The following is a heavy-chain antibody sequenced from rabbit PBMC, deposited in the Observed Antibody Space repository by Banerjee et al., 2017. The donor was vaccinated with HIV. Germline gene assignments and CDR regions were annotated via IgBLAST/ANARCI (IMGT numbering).Heavy chain of an antibody. V-gene: IGHV1S47*01. CDR2: IDAGSGST. J-gene: IGHJ4*01. D-gene: IGHD1-1*01. Sequence: QEQLEESGGDLVKPEGSLTLTCTASGFSFSSYGISWVRQAPGKGLEWIACIDAGSGSTWYASWAKGRFTISKSTSLNTVTLQMTSLTAADTATYFCARGGAHHNLWGPGTLVTVS. CDR1: GFSFSSYG. CDR3: ARGGAHHNL.